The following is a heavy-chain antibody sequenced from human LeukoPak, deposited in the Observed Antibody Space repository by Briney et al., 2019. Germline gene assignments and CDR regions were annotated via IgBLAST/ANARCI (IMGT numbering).Heavy chain of an antibody. CDR1: GYIFTSYC. Sequence: ASVKVSCKASGYIFTSYCIHWVRQAPGQGLEWMGIITPGGDSPTYAQNFQGRVTMTRDTSTSTVYMGLSSLRSQDTAVYYCARSITVGGSAFGMDVWGQGTTVTVSS. V-gene: IGHV1-46*03. J-gene: IGHJ6*02. CDR3: ARSITVGGSAFGMDV. D-gene: IGHD4-4*01. CDR2: ITPGGDSP.